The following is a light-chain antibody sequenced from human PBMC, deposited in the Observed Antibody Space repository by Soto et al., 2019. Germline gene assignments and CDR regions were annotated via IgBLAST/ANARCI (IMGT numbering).Light chain of an antibody. CDR3: QQYNNWPPT. V-gene: IGKV3-15*01. J-gene: IGKJ2*01. CDR1: QSFSSN. CDR2: GAS. Sequence: DIVMTQSPATLSVSPGERATLSCRASQSFSSNLAWYQQKPGQPPRLLYYGASTRATGIPARFSGSGSGTAFTLTISSLQSEDFAVYYCQQYNNWPPTFGQGTKLEIK.